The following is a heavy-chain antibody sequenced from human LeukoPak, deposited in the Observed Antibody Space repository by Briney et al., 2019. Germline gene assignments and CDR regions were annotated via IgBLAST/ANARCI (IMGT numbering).Heavy chain of an antibody. Sequence: GPVKVSCKASGYTFTSYGISWVRQAPGQGLEWMGWISAYNGNTNYAQKLQGRVTMTTDTSTSTAYMELRSLRSDDTAVYYCARGPPIVVGVAFDYWGQGTLVTVSS. D-gene: IGHD3-22*01. CDR1: GYTFTSYG. V-gene: IGHV1-18*01. CDR3: ARGPPIVVGVAFDY. CDR2: ISAYNGNT. J-gene: IGHJ4*02.